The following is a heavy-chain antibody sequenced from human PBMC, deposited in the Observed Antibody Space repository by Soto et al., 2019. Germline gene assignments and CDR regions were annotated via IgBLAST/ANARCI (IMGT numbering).Heavy chain of an antibody. D-gene: IGHD6-13*01. J-gene: IGHJ5*02. CDR1: GGSISSGDYY. V-gene: IGHV4-30-4*01. Sequence: SETLSLTCTVSGGSISSGDYYWSWIRQPPGKGLEWIGYIYYSGSTYYNPSPKSRVTISVDTSKNQFSLKLSSVTAADTAVYYCARGIRLAAPSVLNWFDPWGQGTLVTVSS. CDR3: ARGIRLAAPSVLNWFDP. CDR2: IYYSGST.